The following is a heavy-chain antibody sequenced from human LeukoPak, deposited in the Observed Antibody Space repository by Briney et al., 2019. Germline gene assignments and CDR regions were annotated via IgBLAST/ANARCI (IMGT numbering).Heavy chain of an antibody. V-gene: IGHV3-66*04. CDR1: GFTVNSKY. J-gene: IGHJ4*02. Sequence: GGSLRLSCAASGFTVNSKYMSWVRQPPGKGLEWVSVIFGGGSTYYADSVKGRFTISRDNSKNTLYLQMVNLRAEDTAVYYCAGQRYFDYLSHFDCWGQGTLVTVSS. D-gene: IGHD3-9*01. CDR3: AGQRYFDYLSHFDC. CDR2: IFGGGST.